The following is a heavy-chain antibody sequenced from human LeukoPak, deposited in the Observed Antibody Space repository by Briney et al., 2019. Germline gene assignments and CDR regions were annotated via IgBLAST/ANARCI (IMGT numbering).Heavy chain of an antibody. CDR3: ARDKGSYSSSSLGAFDI. D-gene: IGHD6-6*01. J-gene: IGHJ3*02. Sequence: SETLSLTCTVSGGSISSNYWGWIRQPPGKGLEWIGYIYYSGSTNYNPSLKSRVTISVDTSKNQFSLKLSSVTAADTAVYYCARDKGSYSSSSLGAFDIWGQGTMVTVSS. CDR2: IYYSGST. V-gene: IGHV4-59*01. CDR1: GGSISSNY.